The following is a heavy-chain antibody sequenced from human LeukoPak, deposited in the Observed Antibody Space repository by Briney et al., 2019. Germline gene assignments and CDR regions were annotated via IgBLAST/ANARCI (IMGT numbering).Heavy chain of an antibody. CDR3: ARGLARTSDFWSGYQGLDAFDI. CDR2: IIPIFGSA. D-gene: IGHD3-3*01. J-gene: IGHJ3*02. Sequence: SVKVSCKASGGTFSGFAISWVRQAPGQGLEWMGGIIPIFGSANFAQKFQGRVTITADESTSTAYMELSSLRSEDTAVYYCARGLARTSDFWSGYQGLDAFDIWGQGTMVTVSS. V-gene: IGHV1-69*01. CDR1: GGTFSGFA.